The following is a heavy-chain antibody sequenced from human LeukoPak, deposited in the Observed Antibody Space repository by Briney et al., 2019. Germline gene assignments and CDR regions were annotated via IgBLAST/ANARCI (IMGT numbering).Heavy chain of an antibody. V-gene: IGHV3-23*01. CDR1: GFTFSSYA. D-gene: IGHD3-22*01. J-gene: IGHJ5*02. CDR2: MSGSGGST. Sequence: PAGSLRLSCAASGFTFSSYAMSWVRQAPGKGLEWVSAMSGSGGSTYYADSVKGRFTISRDNSKSTLYLQMNSLRAEDTAVYYCAKSYIQYYYDTSGYPFDPWGQGTLVTVSS. CDR3: AKSYIQYYYDTSGYPFDP.